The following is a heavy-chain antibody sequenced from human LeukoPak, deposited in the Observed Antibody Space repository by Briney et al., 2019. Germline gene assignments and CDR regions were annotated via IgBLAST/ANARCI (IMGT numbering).Heavy chain of an antibody. CDR2: IYHSGST. Sequence: PSETLSLTCTVSGYSISSGYYWGWIRQPPGKGLEWIGSIYHSGSTYYNPSLKSRVTISVDTSKNQFSLKLSSVTAADTAVYYCARGSTVTTFDYWGQGTLVTVSS. CDR1: GYSISSGYY. J-gene: IGHJ4*02. V-gene: IGHV4-38-2*02. CDR3: ARGSTVTTFDY. D-gene: IGHD4-11*01.